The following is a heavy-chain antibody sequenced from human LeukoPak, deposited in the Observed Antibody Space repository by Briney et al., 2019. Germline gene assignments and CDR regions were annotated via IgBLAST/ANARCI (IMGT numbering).Heavy chain of an antibody. CDR1: GFTFSSYA. J-gene: IGHJ6*03. CDR3: ARVATKTYYYYYYMDV. CDR2: ISGSGGST. D-gene: IGHD5-12*01. V-gene: IGHV3-23*01. Sequence: PGGSLRLSCAASGFTFSSYAMSWVRQAPGKGLEWVSAISGSGGSTYYADSVKGRFTISRDNSKDTLYLQMNSLRAEDTAVYYCARVATKTYYYYYYMDVWGKGTTVTVSS.